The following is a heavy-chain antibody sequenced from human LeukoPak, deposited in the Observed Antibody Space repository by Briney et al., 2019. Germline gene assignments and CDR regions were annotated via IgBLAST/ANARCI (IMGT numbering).Heavy chain of an antibody. CDR2: INHSGST. D-gene: IGHD4-23*01. J-gene: IGHJ3*02. CDR3: ALNGGWEAFDI. Sequence: SETLSLTCAVYGGSFSGYYWSWIRQPPGKGLEWIGEINHSGSTNYNPSLKNRVTISVDTSKNQFSLKLSSVTAADTAVYYCALNGGWEAFDIWGQGTMVTVSS. V-gene: IGHV4-34*01. CDR1: GGSFSGYY.